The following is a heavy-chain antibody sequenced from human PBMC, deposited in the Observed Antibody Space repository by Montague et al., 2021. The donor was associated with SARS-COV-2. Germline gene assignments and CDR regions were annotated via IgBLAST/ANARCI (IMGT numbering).Heavy chain of an antibody. J-gene: IGHJ4*02. Sequence: SLRLSCAASGFTFSTYRMNWVRQAPGKGLEWVSCISSSSSDKYYADSVKGRFTISRDNAKNSLYLQMNSLRAQDTAVYYCVRPLYSSSSLDYWGQGTLVTVSS. V-gene: IGHV3-21*01. D-gene: IGHD6-19*01. CDR2: ISSSSSDK. CDR1: GFTFSTYR. CDR3: VRPLYSSSSLDY.